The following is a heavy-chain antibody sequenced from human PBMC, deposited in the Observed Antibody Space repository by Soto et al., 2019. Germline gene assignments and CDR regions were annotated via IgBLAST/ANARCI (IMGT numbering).Heavy chain of an antibody. CDR3: VKDDGGYPSTAPH. D-gene: IGHD3-16*02. V-gene: IGHV3-23*01. J-gene: IGHJ4*02. Sequence: HPGGSLRLSCAASGITISNYPMSWFRQAPGKGLDWVSGISGSGDRTYYADSAKGRFTISKDISKNSLSLQLDSLGVEDTAVYFCVKDDGGYPSTAPHWGQGTLVTVSS. CDR2: ISGSGDRT. CDR1: GITISNYP.